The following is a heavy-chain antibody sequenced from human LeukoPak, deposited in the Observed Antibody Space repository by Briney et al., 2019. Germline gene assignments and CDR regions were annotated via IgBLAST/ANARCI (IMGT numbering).Heavy chain of an antibody. CDR1: GFTFSGYE. Sequence: QPGGSLRLSCAASGFTFSGYEMNLVRQAPGKGLEWVSYISSSGSTIYYADSVKGRFTISRDNAKNSLYLQMNSLRAEDTAVYYCARDIAASGFFDYWGQGTLVTVSS. D-gene: IGHD6-13*01. J-gene: IGHJ4*02. V-gene: IGHV3-48*03. CDR3: ARDIAASGFFDY. CDR2: ISSSGSTI.